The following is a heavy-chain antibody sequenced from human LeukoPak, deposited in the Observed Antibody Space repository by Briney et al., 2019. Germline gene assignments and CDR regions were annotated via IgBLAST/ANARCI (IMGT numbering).Heavy chain of an antibody. Sequence: GSLRLFCAASGFTLRSYSMNLVRQAPGKGAEWVSSISSSSSYIYYADSVKGRFTISRDNAKNSLYLQMNSLRAEDTAVYYCARVGYYDSSGQEDYWGQGTLVTVSS. J-gene: IGHJ4*02. CDR3: ARVGYYDSSGQEDY. CDR2: ISSSSSYI. CDR1: GFTLRSYS. D-gene: IGHD3-22*01. V-gene: IGHV3-21*01.